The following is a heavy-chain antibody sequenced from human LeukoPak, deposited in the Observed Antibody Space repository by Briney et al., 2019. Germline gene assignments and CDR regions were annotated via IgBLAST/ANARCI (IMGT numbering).Heavy chain of an antibody. CDR1: GITFSSYS. Sequence: GSLRLSCGASGITFSSYSMNWVRQPPGKGLEWIGEINHSGSTNYNPSLKSRVTISVDTSKNQFSLKLSSVTAADTAVYYCARERRPTYYDFWSGYYIWGQGTLVTVSS. D-gene: IGHD3-3*01. J-gene: IGHJ4*02. CDR3: ARERRPTYYDFWSGYYI. V-gene: IGHV4-34*01. CDR2: INHSGST.